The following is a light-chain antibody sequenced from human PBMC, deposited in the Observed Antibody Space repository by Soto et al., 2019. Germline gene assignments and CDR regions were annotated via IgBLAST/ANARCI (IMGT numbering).Light chain of an antibody. CDR1: QSVLYSSNNKNF. CDR3: QHYYSTPPT. J-gene: IGKJ1*01. CDR2: WAS. Sequence: DIVMTQSPDSLAVSLGERATINCKPSQSVLYSSNNKNFLAWYQQKPGQPPKLLIYWASTRESGVPDRCSGSGSGTDFTLSISSLQAEDVAVYYCQHYYSTPPTFGQGTKVEIK. V-gene: IGKV4-1*01.